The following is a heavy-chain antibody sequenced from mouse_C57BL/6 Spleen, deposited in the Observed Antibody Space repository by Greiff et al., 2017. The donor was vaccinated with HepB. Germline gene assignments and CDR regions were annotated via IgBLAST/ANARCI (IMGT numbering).Heavy chain of an antibody. CDR1: GFTFSDYG. CDR2: ISSGSSTI. D-gene: IGHD2-3*01. CDR3: ARIYRGAMDY. J-gene: IGHJ4*01. Sequence: DVMLVESGGGLVKPGGSLKLSCAASGFTFSDYGMHWVRQAPEKGLEWVAYISSGSSTIYYADTVKGRFTISRDNAKNTLFLQMTSLRSEDTAMYYCARIYRGAMDYWGQGTSVTVSS. V-gene: IGHV5-17*01.